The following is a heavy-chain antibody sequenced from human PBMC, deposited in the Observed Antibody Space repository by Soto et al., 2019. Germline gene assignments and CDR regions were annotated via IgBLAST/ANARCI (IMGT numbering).Heavy chain of an antibody. CDR1: GFSVSGWY. V-gene: IGHV3-72*01. CDR2: LKDRSQNYAT. J-gene: IGHJ5*01. Sequence: EVQLVESGGGLVQPGGSARLSCAASGFSVSGWYMDWVRQAPGKGLEWVARLKDRSQNYATEYAASVKGRFTVSRHASQNSMDLQMNSLTIEDTAVYYCAREGDARWLDSWGQGTLVTVS. CDR3: AREGDARWLDS. D-gene: IGHD1-26*01.